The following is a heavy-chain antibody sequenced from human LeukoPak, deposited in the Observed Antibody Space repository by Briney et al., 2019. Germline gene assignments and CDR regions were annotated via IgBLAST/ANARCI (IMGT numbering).Heavy chain of an antibody. CDR2: ISSSSSYI. D-gene: IGHD6-6*01. V-gene: IGHV3-21*04. Sequence: KPGGSLRLSCAASGLTFSGYWMHWVRHAPGKGLEWVSSISSSSSYIYYADSVKGRFTISRDNSKNTLYLQMNSLRAEDTAVYYCARGYSSSSWSLFDYWGRGTLVTVSS. CDR1: GLTFSGYW. CDR3: ARGYSSSSWSLFDY. J-gene: IGHJ4*02.